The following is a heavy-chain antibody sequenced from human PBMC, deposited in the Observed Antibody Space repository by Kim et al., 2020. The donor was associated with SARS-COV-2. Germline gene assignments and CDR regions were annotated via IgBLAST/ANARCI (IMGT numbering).Heavy chain of an antibody. J-gene: IGHJ4*02. CDR3: ARAGGVWFGELSVDY. D-gene: IGHD3-10*01. Sequence: ESVKGRFPISRDNSTNTLYLQMNSLRAEDTAVYYCARAGGVWFGELSVDYWGQGTLVTVSS. V-gene: IGHV3-30*01.